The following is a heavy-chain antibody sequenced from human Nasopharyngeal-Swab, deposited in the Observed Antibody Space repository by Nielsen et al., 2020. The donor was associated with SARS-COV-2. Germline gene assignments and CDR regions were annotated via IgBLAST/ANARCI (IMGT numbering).Heavy chain of an antibody. J-gene: IGHJ4*02. CDR3: ASTPLDSSGYYYAFHY. CDR2: ISYDGSNK. V-gene: IGHV3-30-3*01. CDR1: GFPFSRYT. D-gene: IGHD3-22*01. Sequence: GESLKISCAASGFPFSRYTMHWVRQAPGKGLEWVAVISYDGSNKYYADSVKGRFTISRDISKNTLYLQMNSLRADDTAVFYCASTPLDSSGYYYAFHYWGRGTLVTVSS.